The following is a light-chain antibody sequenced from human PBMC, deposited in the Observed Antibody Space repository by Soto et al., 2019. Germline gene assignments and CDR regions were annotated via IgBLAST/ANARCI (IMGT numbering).Light chain of an antibody. CDR1: QDINNF. CDR2: SAS. Sequence: DIQMTQSPSSLSASVGGRVTITCRASQDINNFLAWFQQKPGKAPKPLIYSASSLQDGVPSRFSGSGSGTHFTRTISSLQPEDFATYFCLQYDRFPATFGGGTRVDIK. V-gene: IGKV1-16*01. J-gene: IGKJ4*01. CDR3: LQYDRFPAT.